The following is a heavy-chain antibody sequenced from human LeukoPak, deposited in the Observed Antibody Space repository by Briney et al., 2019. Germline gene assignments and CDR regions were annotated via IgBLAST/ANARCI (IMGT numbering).Heavy chain of an antibody. J-gene: IGHJ6*03. CDR2: ISSSSSTI. CDR1: GFTFSSYS. D-gene: IGHD2-2*01. CDR3: ARANIVVVPATDYYYYMDV. Sequence: GGSLRLSCAASGFTFSSYSMDWVRQAPGKGLEWVSYISSSSSTIYYADSVKGRFTISRDNAKNSLYLQMNSLRAEDTAVYYCARANIVVVPATDYYYYMDVWGKGTTVTISS. V-gene: IGHV3-48*04.